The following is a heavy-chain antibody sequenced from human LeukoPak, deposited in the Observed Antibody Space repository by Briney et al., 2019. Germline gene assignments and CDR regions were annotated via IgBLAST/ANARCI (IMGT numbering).Heavy chain of an antibody. Sequence: GGSLRLSCAASGFSFSTYDIHWVRQATGKGLEWVSAIGTTGDTYYAGSVKGRFTLSRENAKNSLYLQMNSPRAGDTAVYYCARGGSSSSYSALEDFFDYWGQGILVTVSS. V-gene: IGHV3-13*01. CDR3: ARGGSSSSYSALEDFFDY. D-gene: IGHD6-6*01. CDR2: IGTTGDT. CDR1: GFSFSTYD. J-gene: IGHJ4*02.